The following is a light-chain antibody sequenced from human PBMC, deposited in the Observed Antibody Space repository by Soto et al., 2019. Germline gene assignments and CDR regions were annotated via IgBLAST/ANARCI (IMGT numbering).Light chain of an antibody. Sequence: QSALTQPASVSGSPGQSITTSCTGTSSDVGGYNYVSWYQQHPGKAPKLMIYDVSNRPSGVSNRFSGSKSGNTASLTISGLQAEDEADYYCCSYTSSNTRQIVFGTGTKVTVL. J-gene: IGLJ1*01. V-gene: IGLV2-14*01. CDR1: SSDVGGYNY. CDR3: CSYTSSNTRQIV. CDR2: DVS.